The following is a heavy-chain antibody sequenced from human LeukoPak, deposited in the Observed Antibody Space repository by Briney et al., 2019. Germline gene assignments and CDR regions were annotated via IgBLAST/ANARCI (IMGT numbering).Heavy chain of an antibody. CDR1: GGTFSSYA. V-gene: IGHV1-69*13. CDR3: AREKYYYYGSGSFSYFDY. D-gene: IGHD3-10*01. CDR2: IIPIFGTA. Sequence: SVKVSCKASGGTFSSYAISWVRQAPGQGLEWMGGIIPIFGTANYAQKFQGRVAITADESTSTAYMELSSLRSEDTAVYYCAREKYYYYGSGSFSYFDYWGQGTLVTVSS. J-gene: IGHJ4*02.